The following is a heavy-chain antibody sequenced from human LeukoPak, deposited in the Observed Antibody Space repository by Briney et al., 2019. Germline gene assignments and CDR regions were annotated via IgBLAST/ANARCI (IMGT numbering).Heavy chain of an antibody. CDR3: ARHYNSTRTTVFDY. J-gene: IGHJ4*02. V-gene: IGHV4-59*08. Sequence: SETLSLTCTVSGGSISPYYWRWSRQPPGKGLEWIGYVHYSGSTKYNPSLKSRVTISLDTSETQFSLRLSSASAAETVVYYYARHYNSTRTTVFDYWGRGTLVTVSS. CDR1: GGSISPYY. D-gene: IGHD4-11*01. CDR2: VHYSGST.